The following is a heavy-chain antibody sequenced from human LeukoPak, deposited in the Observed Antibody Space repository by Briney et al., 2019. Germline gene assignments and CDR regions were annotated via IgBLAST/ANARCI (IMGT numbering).Heavy chain of an antibody. D-gene: IGHD1-26*01. Sequence: ASVKVSCKASGYTFTGYYMHWVRQAPGQGLEWMGWINTNSSGTNYAQKFQGRVTMTIDTSISTAYMELSRLRSDDTAVYYCARDSGSIVGATNDFDYWGKGTLVNVS. CDR2: INTNSSGT. J-gene: IGHJ4*02. V-gene: IGHV1-2*02. CDR1: GYTFTGYY. CDR3: ARDSGSIVGATNDFDY.